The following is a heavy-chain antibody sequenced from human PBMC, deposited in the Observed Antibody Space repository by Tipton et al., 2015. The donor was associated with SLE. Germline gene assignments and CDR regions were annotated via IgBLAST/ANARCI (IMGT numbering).Heavy chain of an antibody. Sequence: SLRLSCSASGFTFSSYPMHWVRQAPGKGLEYVSAISSNGGSTYYADSVKGRFTISRDNSKNTLYLQMSSLRADDAAVYYCVKGIGSSRYFDLWGRGTLVTVSS. V-gene: IGHV3-64D*09. CDR3: VKGIGSSRYFDL. CDR1: GFTFSSYP. D-gene: IGHD1-26*01. CDR2: ISSNGGST. J-gene: IGHJ2*01.